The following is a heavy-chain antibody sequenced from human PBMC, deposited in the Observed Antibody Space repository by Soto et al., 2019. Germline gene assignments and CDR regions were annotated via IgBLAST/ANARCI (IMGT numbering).Heavy chain of an antibody. V-gene: IGHV4-39*01. CDR3: ARHRWGSGSYQGLLDF. J-gene: IGHJ4*02. CDR1: VGSISSSSYY. D-gene: IGHD3-10*01. CDR2: VYYSGST. Sequence: PSETLSLTCTFSVGSISSSSYYCGWIRQPPWKGLEWIGTVYYSGSTNYNPSLQSRVTISVDTSQNQFSLRLTSVTAADTAVYYCARHRWGSGSYQGLLDFWGQGTLVSVSS.